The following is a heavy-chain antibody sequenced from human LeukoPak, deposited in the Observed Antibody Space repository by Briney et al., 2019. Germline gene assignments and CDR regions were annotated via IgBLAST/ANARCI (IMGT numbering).Heavy chain of an antibody. J-gene: IGHJ5*02. Sequence: GGSLTLSCAASGFTFNDHPMHWIRLSPHKGLEWVAVISYDRLNKYYSHCVKDRFTVSRDNVNNILYLKMNRLRTEGTAVYYCARDLGILWKLAYSWGQGTLVTVSS. CDR1: GFTFNDHP. V-gene: IGHV3-30*04. CDR3: ARDLGILWKLAYS. D-gene: IGHD2-21*01. CDR2: ISYDRLNK.